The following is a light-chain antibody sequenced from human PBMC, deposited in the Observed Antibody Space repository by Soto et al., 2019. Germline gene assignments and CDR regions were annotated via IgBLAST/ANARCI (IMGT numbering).Light chain of an antibody. CDR2: GAS. CDR1: QTVTRNY. V-gene: IGKV3-20*01. CDR3: QQHGSSPIT. J-gene: IGKJ5*01. Sequence: EIVLTQSPGTLSLSAGERASRSCRASQTVTRNYLAWHQQKPGQTPRLLVYGASSRATGIPDRFSGSGSGTDFTLTISRLEPEDFAVYYCQQHGSSPITFGQGTRLEI.